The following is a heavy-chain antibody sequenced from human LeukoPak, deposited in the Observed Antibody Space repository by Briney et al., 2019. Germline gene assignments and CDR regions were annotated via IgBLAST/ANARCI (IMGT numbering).Heavy chain of an antibody. J-gene: IGHJ4*02. Sequence: ASVKVSCKASGYTFTIYYIHWVRQPPAQGLEWMGMINTSGGSATYAQKFQGRVTMTRDTSTSTVYMELSSLRSEDTALYYCARARDTGDYWGQGTLVTVSA. CDR2: INTSGGSA. D-gene: IGHD3-16*02. V-gene: IGHV1-46*01. CDR3: ARARDTGDY. CDR1: GYTFTIYY.